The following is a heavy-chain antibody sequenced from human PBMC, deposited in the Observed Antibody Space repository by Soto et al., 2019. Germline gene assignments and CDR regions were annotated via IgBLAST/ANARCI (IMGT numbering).Heavy chain of an antibody. Sequence: ASVKFSCKASGYTFTSYAMHWVRQAPGQRLEWMGWINAGNGNTKYSQKFQGRVTITRDTSASTAYMELSSLRSEDTAVYYCARDSSSWDYYYYGMDVWGQGTTVTVSS. V-gene: IGHV1-3*01. J-gene: IGHJ6*02. D-gene: IGHD6-13*01. CDR3: ARDSSSWDYYYYGMDV. CDR2: INAGNGNT. CDR1: GYTFTSYA.